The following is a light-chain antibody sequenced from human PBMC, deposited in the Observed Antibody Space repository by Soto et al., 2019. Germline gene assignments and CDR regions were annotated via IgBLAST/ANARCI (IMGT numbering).Light chain of an antibody. V-gene: IGKV3-15*01. CDR3: QHYVTSLTT. CDR2: GAS. CDR1: HSVSSS. J-gene: IGKJ1*01. Sequence: EVVMTQSPATLSVSPGERATLSCRASHSVSSSLAWYQQKPGQAPRLLISGASTRAAGIPARFSGSGSGTEFTLTISRLEPEDFAVYYCQHYVTSLTTFGQGTKVEVK.